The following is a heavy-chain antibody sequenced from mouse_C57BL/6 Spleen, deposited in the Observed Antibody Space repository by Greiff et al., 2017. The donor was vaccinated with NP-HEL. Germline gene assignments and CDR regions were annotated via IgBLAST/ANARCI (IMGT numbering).Heavy chain of an antibody. CDR2: IDPSDSYT. CDR3: ARTLYDYDGRFDY. Sequence: QVQLQQSGAELVMPGASVKLSCKASGYTFTSYWMHWVKQRPGQGLEWIGEIDPSDSYTNYNQKFKGKSTLTVDKSSSTAYMQLSSLTSEDSAVYYCARTLYDYDGRFDYWGQGTTLTVSS. CDR1: GYTFTSYW. J-gene: IGHJ2*01. D-gene: IGHD2-4*01. V-gene: IGHV1-69*01.